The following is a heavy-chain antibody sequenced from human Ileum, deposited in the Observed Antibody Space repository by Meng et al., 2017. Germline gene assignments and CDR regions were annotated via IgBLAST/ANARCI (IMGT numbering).Heavy chain of an antibody. J-gene: IGHJ6*02. V-gene: IGHV6-1*01. CDR1: GDSVSSNSAA. D-gene: IGHD2-2*01. Sequence: SQTLSLTCAISGDSVSSNSAAWNWIRQSPSRGLEWLGRTYYRSKWFNDYAVSLKSRISINPDTSKNQFSMQMNSVTPEDTAVYYCAREHCSSNRCDRYGMDVWGQGTTVTVSS. CDR2: TYYRSKWFN. CDR3: AREHCSSNRCDRYGMDV.